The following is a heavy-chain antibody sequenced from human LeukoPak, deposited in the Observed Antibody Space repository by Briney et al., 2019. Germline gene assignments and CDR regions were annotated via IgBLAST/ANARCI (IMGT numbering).Heavy chain of an antibody. CDR1: EFTFDDYG. CDR3: AKDGRYFDWLVGPQLDY. Sequence: GGSLRLSCAASEFTFDDYGMSWVRQAPGKGLEWVAFIRYDGSNKYYADSVKGRFTISRDNSKNTLYLQMNSLRAEDTAVYYCAKDGRYFDWLVGPQLDYWGQGTLVTVSS. D-gene: IGHD3-9*01. V-gene: IGHV3-30*02. J-gene: IGHJ4*02. CDR2: IRYDGSNK.